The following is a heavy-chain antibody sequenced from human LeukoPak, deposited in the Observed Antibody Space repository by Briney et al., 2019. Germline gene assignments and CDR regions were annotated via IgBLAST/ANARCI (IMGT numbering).Heavy chain of an antibody. CDR2: IYFTGTT. Sequence: SSEPLSLTCSVCVCLINNFYWRWLRSSTGMGLEWVGYIYFTGTTNYNPSLKSRVTISLDKSKNQFSLKLSSVTATDTAIYYCARGGGSPRNWGQGTLVTVSS. CDR1: VCLINNFY. D-gene: IGHD3-10*01. V-gene: IGHV4-59*01. CDR3: ARGGGSPRN. J-gene: IGHJ4*02.